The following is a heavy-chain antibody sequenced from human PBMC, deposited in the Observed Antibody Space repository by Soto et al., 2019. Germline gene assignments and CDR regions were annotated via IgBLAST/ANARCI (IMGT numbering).Heavy chain of an antibody. CDR1: GYTFTSYG. V-gene: IGHV1-18*04. CDR2: ISAYNGNT. D-gene: IGHD3-10*01. Sequence: ASVKVSCKASGYTFTSYGISWVRQAPGQGLEWMGWISAYNGNTNYAQKLQGRVTMTTDTSTSTAYMGLRSLRSDDTAVYYCARDYGSGSGNTYYYSGMDVCGQGTTVTVYS. CDR3: ARDYGSGSGNTYYYSGMDV. J-gene: IGHJ6*02.